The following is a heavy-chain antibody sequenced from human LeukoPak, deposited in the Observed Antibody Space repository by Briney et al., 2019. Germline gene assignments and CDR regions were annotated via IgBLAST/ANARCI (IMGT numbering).Heavy chain of an antibody. CDR2: ISSSGSTI. CDR3: ARDSAAAMVSRFYYYYGMDV. D-gene: IGHD2-2*01. CDR1: GFTFSSYE. J-gene: IGHJ6*04. V-gene: IGHV3-48*03. Sequence: PGGSLRLSCAASGFTFSSYEMNWVRQAPGKGLEWVSYISSSGSTIYYADSVKGRFTISRDNAKNLLYLQMNSLRAEDTAVCYCARDSAAAMVSRFYYYYGMDVWGKGTTVTVSS.